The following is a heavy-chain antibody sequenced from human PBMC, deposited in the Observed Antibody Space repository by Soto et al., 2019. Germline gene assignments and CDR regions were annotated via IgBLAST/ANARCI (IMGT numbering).Heavy chain of an antibody. V-gene: IGHV1-18*01. D-gene: IGHD2-8*01. J-gene: IGHJ3*02. CDR1: GYTFTSYG. Sequence: QVQLVQSGAEVKKPGASVKVSCKASGYTFTSYGISWVRQAPGQGLEWMGWISAYNGNANYAQKLQGRVTMTTDTSTSTAYMELRSLRSDDTAVYFCARMGMPIVLMVYAPPWAFDIWGQGTMGTVS. CDR3: ARMGMPIVLMVYAPPWAFDI. CDR2: ISAYNGNA.